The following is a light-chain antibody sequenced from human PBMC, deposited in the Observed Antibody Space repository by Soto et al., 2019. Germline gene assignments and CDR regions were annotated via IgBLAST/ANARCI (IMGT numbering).Light chain of an antibody. CDR3: QQFNSYPQT. CDR1: QGISSA. J-gene: IGKJ2*01. V-gene: IGKV1-13*02. CDR2: DAS. Sequence: AIQLTQSPSSLSASVGDRVTITCRASQGISSALAWYQQKPGKAPKLLIYDASSLESGVPSRFSGSGSEKDFTLPISSLQPEDFATYYCQQFNSYPQTFGHGTKLEIK.